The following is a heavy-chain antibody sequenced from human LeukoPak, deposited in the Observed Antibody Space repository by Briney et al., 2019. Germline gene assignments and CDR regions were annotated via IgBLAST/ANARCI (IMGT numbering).Heavy chain of an antibody. D-gene: IGHD2-21*02. Sequence: PGGSLRLSCAASGFTFSSYAMSWVRQAPGKGLEWVSAISGSGDSTYYGDSVKGRFTISRDNSKNTLYLQMNSLRAEDTAVYYCEKDLGGSGDYRPYWGQGSVVTVSS. V-gene: IGHV3-23*01. CDR2: ISGSGDST. J-gene: IGHJ4*02. CDR1: GFTFSSYA. CDR3: EKDLGGSGDYRPY.